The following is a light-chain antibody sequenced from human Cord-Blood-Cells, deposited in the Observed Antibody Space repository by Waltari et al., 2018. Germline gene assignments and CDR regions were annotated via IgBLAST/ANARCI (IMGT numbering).Light chain of an antibody. Sequence: QSVLTQPPSVSGAPGQRVTISCTGSSSNIGAGYAVHWYQQLPGTAPKLLIYGNSNRPSGVPDRFSGSKSGTSASLAITGLQAEDEADYYCQSYDSSLSPWVFGGGIKLTVL. CDR1: SSNIGAGYA. CDR2: GNS. J-gene: IGLJ3*02. CDR3: QSYDSSLSPWV. V-gene: IGLV1-40*01.